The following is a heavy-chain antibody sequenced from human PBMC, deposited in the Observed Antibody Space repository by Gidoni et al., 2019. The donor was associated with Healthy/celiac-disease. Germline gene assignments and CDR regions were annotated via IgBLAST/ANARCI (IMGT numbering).Heavy chain of an antibody. V-gene: IGHV3-23*01. J-gene: IGHJ4*02. Sequence: EVQLLESGGGLVQPGGSLRLSCAASGFTFSSYAMSWVRQAPGKGLEWVSAISGSGGSTYYADSVKGRFTISRDNSKNTLYLQMNSLRAEDTAVYYCAKDTTPTEEWELGIDYWGQGTLVTVSS. CDR2: ISGSGGST. CDR3: AKDTTPTEEWELGIDY. D-gene: IGHD1-26*01. CDR1: GFTFSSYA.